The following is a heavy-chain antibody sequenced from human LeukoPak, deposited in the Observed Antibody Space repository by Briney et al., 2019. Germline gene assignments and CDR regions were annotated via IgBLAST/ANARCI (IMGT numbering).Heavy chain of an antibody. Sequence: GASVKVSCKASGGTFSSYAISWVRQAPGQGLEWMGRIIPILGIANYAQKFQGRVTITADKSTSTAYMELSSLRSEDTAVYYCARDGPTVTRRYYFDYWGQGTLVTVSS. CDR2: IIPILGIA. V-gene: IGHV1-69*04. CDR1: GGTFSSYA. D-gene: IGHD4-17*01. J-gene: IGHJ4*02. CDR3: ARDGPTVTRRYYFDY.